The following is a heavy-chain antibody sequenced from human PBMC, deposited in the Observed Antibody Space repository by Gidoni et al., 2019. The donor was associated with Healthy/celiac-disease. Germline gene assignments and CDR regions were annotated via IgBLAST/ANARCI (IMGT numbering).Heavy chain of an antibody. CDR1: GFPFSSYS. Sequence: EVQLLESGGGLVKPGGSLSLSCVASGFPFSSYSMNWVRQAPGKGLEWVSSISSSSSYIYYADSVKGRFTISRDNAKNSLYLQMNSLRAEDTAVYYCAREYDKGAPDYYYYMDVWGKGTTVTVSS. J-gene: IGHJ6*03. CDR3: AREYDKGAPDYYYYMDV. CDR2: ISSSSSYI. D-gene: IGHD3-22*01. V-gene: IGHV3-21*01.